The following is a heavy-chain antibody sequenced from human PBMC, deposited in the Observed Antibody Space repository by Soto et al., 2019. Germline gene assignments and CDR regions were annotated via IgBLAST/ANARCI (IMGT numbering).Heavy chain of an antibody. D-gene: IGHD3-22*01. Sequence: EVQLVESGGGLVKPGGSLRLSCAASGFTFSNAWMSWVRQAPGKGLEWVGRIKSKTDGGTTDYAAPVKGRFTISRDDSKNTLYLQMNSLKTEDTAVYYCTTELYYYDSSGYYTAYYYYGMDVWGQGTTVTVSS. V-gene: IGHV3-15*01. J-gene: IGHJ6*02. CDR1: GFTFSNAW. CDR2: IKSKTDGGTT. CDR3: TTELYYYDSSGYYTAYYYYGMDV.